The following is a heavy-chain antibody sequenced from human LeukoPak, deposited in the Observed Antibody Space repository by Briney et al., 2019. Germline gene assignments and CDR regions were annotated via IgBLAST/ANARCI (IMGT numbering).Heavy chain of an antibody. V-gene: IGHV3-21*01. CDR3: ARYDKVGGYYYDSSGYSSFFDY. CDR2: ISSSSSYI. CDR1: GFTFSAYS. Sequence: PGGSLRLSCAASGFTFSAYSMNWVRQAPGKGLEWVSSISSSSSYIYYADSVKGRFTISRDNAKNSLYLQMNSLRAEDTAVYYCARYDKVGGYYYDSSGYSSFFDYWGQGTLVTVSS. J-gene: IGHJ4*02. D-gene: IGHD3-22*01.